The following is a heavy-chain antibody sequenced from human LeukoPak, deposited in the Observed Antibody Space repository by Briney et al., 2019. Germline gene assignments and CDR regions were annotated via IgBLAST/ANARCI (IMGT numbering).Heavy chain of an antibody. CDR2: INPSGGST. CDR3: ASIPITAGEKDY. Sequence: ASVKVSCKASGYTFTSYYMHWVRQAPGQGLEWMGIINPSGGSTSYAQKFQGRVTMTRDTSTSTVYMELSSLRSEDTAVYYCASIPITAGEKDYWGQGTLVTVSS. V-gene: IGHV1-46*01. D-gene: IGHD3-10*01. J-gene: IGHJ4*02. CDR1: GYTFTSYY.